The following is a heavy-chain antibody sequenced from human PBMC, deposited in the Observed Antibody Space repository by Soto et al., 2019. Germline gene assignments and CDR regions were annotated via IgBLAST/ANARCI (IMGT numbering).Heavy chain of an antibody. D-gene: IGHD1-26*01. CDR1: GGTFSSYA. V-gene: IGHV1-69*01. Sequence: VKVSCKASGGTFSSYAISWVRQAPGQGLEWMGGIIAIFGTANYAQKFQGRVTITADESTSTVYMELSSLRSDDTAVYYCARERGGAIIVGVTGTFDVWGQGTMVT. J-gene: IGHJ3*01. CDR2: IIAIFGTA. CDR3: ARERGGAIIVGVTGTFDV.